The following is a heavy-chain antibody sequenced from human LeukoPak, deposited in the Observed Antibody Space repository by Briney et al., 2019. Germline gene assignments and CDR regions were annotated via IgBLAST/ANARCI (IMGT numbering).Heavy chain of an antibody. CDR2: ISTSGST. J-gene: IGHJ4*02. Sequence: SQTLSRTCTVSGGSISSASYYWSWIRQPAGKGLEWIGRISTSGSTNYNPSLKSRVTISVDTSKNQFSLKLSSVTAADTAVYYCARGIRVSGLSYFDYWGQGTLVTVSS. D-gene: IGHD5-18*01. V-gene: IGHV4-61*02. CDR1: GGSISSASYY. CDR3: ARGIRVSGLSYFDY.